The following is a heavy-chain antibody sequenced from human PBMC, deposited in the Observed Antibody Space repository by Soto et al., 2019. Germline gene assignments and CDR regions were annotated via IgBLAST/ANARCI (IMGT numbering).Heavy chain of an antibody. J-gene: IGHJ4*02. CDR1: GYTFTNND. D-gene: IGHD3-22*01. V-gene: IGHV1-18*01. Sequence: QIQLVQSGTEVRKPGASAKVSCKTSGYTFTNNDVCWVRQTPGQGLEWMGWISPYSGKTNYARKFKDRVTMTTDTSTSTVYMELTSLISDDTAVYYCAREGLLLLPDYWGQGTLVSVSS. CDR3: AREGLLLLPDY. CDR2: ISPYSGKT.